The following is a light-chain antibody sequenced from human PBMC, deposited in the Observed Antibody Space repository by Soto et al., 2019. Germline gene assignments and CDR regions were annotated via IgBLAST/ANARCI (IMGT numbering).Light chain of an antibody. Sequence: DIQMTQSPSSLSASVGDRVTITCRASQDISNHLAWYQQKPGKAPKLLIYAASTLQSGVPSRFSGSGSGTDFTLTISSLQPEDVATYYCQKYNSAPQTFGGGTKVEIK. V-gene: IGKV1-27*01. J-gene: IGKJ4*01. CDR3: QKYNSAPQT. CDR1: QDISNH. CDR2: AAS.